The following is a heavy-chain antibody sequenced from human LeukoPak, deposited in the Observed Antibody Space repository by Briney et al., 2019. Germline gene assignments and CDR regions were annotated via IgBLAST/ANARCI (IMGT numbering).Heavy chain of an antibody. V-gene: IGHV3-7*01. D-gene: IGHD2-15*01. CDR2: MKEDGSQE. CDR1: GFTFSHYW. Sequence: PGGSLRLSCAASGFTFSHYWMTWVRQAPGKGLEWVANMKEDGSQETYVDSVKGRFTISRDNAKNPLYLQMNNVRAEDTAVYYCARYSYKHDCWGQGTLVTVSS. CDR3: ARYSYKHDC. J-gene: IGHJ4*02.